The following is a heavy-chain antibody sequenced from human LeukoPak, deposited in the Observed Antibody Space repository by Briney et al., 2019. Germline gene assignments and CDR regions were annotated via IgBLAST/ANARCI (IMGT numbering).Heavy chain of an antibody. D-gene: IGHD3-10*01. CDR2: IIPIFGTA. V-gene: IGHV1-69*13. CDR1: GGTFSSYA. CDR3: ARADPYYYGSGSYYNAEYFQH. J-gene: IGHJ1*01. Sequence: SVKVSCKASGGTFSSYAISWVRQAPGQGLEWMGGIIPIFGTANYAQKFQGRVTITADESTSTAYMELSSLRSEDTAVYYCARADPYYYGSGSYYNAEYFQHWDQGTLVTVSS.